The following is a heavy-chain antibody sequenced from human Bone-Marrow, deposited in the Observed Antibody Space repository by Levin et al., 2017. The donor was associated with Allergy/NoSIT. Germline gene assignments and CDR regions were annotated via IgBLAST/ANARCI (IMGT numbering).Heavy chain of an antibody. CDR2: ISSSSSTI. J-gene: IGHJ3*02. CDR3: ARDRFGEFRDAFDI. D-gene: IGHD3-10*01. Sequence: ETLSLTCAASGFTFSSYSMNWVRQAPGKGLEWVSYISSSSSTIYYADSVKGRFTISRDNAKNSLYLQMNSLRAEDTAVYYCARDRFGEFRDAFDIWGQGTMVTVSS. V-gene: IGHV3-48*01. CDR1: GFTFSSYS.